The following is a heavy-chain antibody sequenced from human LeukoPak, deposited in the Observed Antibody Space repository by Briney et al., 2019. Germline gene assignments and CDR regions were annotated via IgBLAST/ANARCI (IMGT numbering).Heavy chain of an antibody. CDR2: ISAYNGNT. V-gene: IGHV1-18*01. CDR1: GYTFTSYG. CDR3: ARDQSAIKAAADVCGY. Sequence: ASVKVSCKASGYTFTSYGISWVRQAPGQGLEWMGWISAYNGNTNYAQKLQGRVTMTTDTSTSTAYMELRSLRSDDTAVYYCARDQSAIKAAADVCGYWGQGTLVTVSS. J-gene: IGHJ4*02. D-gene: IGHD6-13*01.